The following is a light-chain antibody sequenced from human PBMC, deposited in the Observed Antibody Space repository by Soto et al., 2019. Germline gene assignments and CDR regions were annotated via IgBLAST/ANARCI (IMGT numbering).Light chain of an antibody. J-gene: IGKJ5*01. CDR2: DAS. Sequence: EIVLTQSPDTLSLSPGERATLSCRASQSIRSERLAWYQQKPGQAPRLVMFDASNRASATPERFSGSGSGTHFTLTISRLEPEDFAVYYCQEYHGSPITFGPGTRLEMK. CDR3: QEYHGSPIT. V-gene: IGKV3-20*01. CDR1: QSIRSER.